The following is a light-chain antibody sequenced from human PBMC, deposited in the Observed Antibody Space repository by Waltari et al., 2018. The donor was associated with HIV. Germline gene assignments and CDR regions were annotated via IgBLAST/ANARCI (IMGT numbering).Light chain of an antibody. CDR2: GAS. Sequence: DIQMTQSPSSLSASVGAKVTITCRASQSLSNYLNWYQQKPGRAPNLLIYGASSLQSGVPSRFSGSGSGTDFTLTISSLQPEDCATYFCQQSYTVPPTFVQGTRVEIK. CDR3: QQSYTVPPT. J-gene: IGKJ1*01. V-gene: IGKV1-39*01. CDR1: QSLSNY.